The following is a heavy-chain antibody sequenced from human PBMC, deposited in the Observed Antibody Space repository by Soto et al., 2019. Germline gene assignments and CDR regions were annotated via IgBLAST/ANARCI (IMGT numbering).Heavy chain of an antibody. Sequence: QVQLVQSGAEVKKPGASVKVSCKPSGYTFTSYYMHWVRQAPGQGLEWMGIINPSGGSTSNEQKYQGRVTMSSDTSTSRGYMEPSSLRSDETAVYYCSRAAGGSAWFDPYGQGTLVTV. J-gene: IGHJ5*02. CDR3: SRAAGGSAWFDP. D-gene: IGHD2-15*01. V-gene: IGHV1-46*03. CDR1: GYTFTSYY. CDR2: INPSGGST.